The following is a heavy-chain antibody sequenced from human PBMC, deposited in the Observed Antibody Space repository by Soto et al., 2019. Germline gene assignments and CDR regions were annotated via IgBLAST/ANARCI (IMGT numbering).Heavy chain of an antibody. J-gene: IGHJ6*02. Sequence: GGSLRLSCAASGFSFSNYTMNWVRQAPGKGLYWLSSISRSSSNIFYADSVEGRFTVSRDNANNLLYLQINSLSAGDTAIYYCARDLKVAASNSYFYYGMDVWGQGTTVTVYS. D-gene: IGHD6-19*01. V-gene: IGHV3-21*01. CDR2: ISRSSSNI. CDR3: ARDLKVAASNSYFYYGMDV. CDR1: GFSFSNYT.